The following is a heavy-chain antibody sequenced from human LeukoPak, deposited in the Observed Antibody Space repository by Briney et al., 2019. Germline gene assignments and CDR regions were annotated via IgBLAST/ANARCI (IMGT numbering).Heavy chain of an antibody. Sequence: ASVKVSCKASGGTFSSYAISWVRQAPGQGLEWVGGIIPIFGTANYAQKFQGRVTITADESTSTAYMELSSLRSEDTAVYYCARDRAGVTPMLGAFDIWGQGTMVTVSS. CDR2: IIPIFGTA. J-gene: IGHJ3*02. D-gene: IGHD4-23*01. V-gene: IGHV1-69*01. CDR3: ARDRAGVTPMLGAFDI. CDR1: GGTFSSYA.